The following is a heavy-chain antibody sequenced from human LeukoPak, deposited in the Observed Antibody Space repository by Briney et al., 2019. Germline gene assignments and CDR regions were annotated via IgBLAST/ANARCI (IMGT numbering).Heavy chain of an antibody. V-gene: IGHV1-18*01. Sequence: GASVKVSCKASGYTFTSYGISWVRQAPGQGLEWMGWISAYNGNTNYAQKLQGRVTMTTDTSTSTAYMELRSLRSDDTAVYYCARSLRPYCSGGSCYPAWQNYYYYGMDVWGQGTTVTVSS. CDR1: GYTFTSYG. CDR2: ISAYNGNT. CDR3: ARSLRPYCSGGSCYPAWQNYYYYGMDV. D-gene: IGHD2-15*01. J-gene: IGHJ6*02.